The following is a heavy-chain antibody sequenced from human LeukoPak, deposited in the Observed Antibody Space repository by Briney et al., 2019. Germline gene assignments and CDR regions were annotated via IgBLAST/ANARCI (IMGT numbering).Heavy chain of an antibody. CDR1: GFTFSSYA. D-gene: IGHD5-24*01. V-gene: IGHV3-30-3*01. Sequence: GGSLRLSCAASGFTFSSYAMHWVRQAPGKGLGWVAVISYDGSNKYYADSVKGRFTISRDNSKNTLYLQMNSLRAEDTAVYYCARDGRLLGGYNFFDYWGQGTLVTVSS. CDR3: ARDGRLLGGYNFFDY. J-gene: IGHJ4*02. CDR2: ISYDGSNK.